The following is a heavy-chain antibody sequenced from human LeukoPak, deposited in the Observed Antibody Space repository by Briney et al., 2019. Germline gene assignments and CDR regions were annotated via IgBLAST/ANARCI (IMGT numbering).Heavy chain of an antibody. CDR2: IIPILGIA. CDR3: ARARSGDSSGPQTYYFDY. D-gene: IGHD3-22*01. V-gene: IGHV1-69*04. Sequence: SVKVSFKASGGTFSSYAISWVRQAPGQGLEWMGRIIPILGIANYAQKFQGRVTITADKSTSTAYMELSSLRSEDTAVYYCARARSGDSSGPQTYYFDYWGQGTLVTVSS. CDR1: GGTFSSYA. J-gene: IGHJ4*02.